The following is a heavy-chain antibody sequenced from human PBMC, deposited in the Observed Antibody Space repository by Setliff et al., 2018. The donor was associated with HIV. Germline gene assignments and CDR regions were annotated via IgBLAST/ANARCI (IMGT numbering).Heavy chain of an antibody. J-gene: IGHJ6*03. CDR2: INPSGGST. V-gene: IGHV1-46*01. CDR3: ARDGVSGYDSSGYLFSWVRRFHHDYYYYYMDV. D-gene: IGHD3-22*01. Sequence: GASVKVSCKASGYTFTSYYMHWVRQAPGQGLEWMGIINPSGGSTSYAQKFQGRVTMTRDTSTSTVYMELSSLRSEDTAVYYCARDGVSGYDSSGYLFSWVRRFHHDYYYYYMDVWGKGTTVTVS. CDR1: GYTFTSYY.